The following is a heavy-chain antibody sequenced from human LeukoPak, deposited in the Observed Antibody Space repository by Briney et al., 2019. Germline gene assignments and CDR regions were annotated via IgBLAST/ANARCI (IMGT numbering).Heavy chain of an antibody. D-gene: IGHD3/OR15-3a*01. CDR2: IRSKSDGGTV. Sequence: GGSLRLSCAASGFTFSDYYMSWIRQAPGKGLDWVGRIRSKSDGGTVDYAAPVKGRFTISRDDSKNMVYLQMNSLKREDTALYYCTTWTDLYDYWGQGTLVTVSS. CDR3: TTWTDLYDY. CDR1: GFTFSDYY. V-gene: IGHV3-15*01. J-gene: IGHJ4*02.